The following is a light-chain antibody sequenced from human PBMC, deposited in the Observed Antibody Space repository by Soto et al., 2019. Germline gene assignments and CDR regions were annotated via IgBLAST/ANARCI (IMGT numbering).Light chain of an antibody. CDR3: SSYAGSNDLV. V-gene: IGLV2-8*01. CDR1: SSDVGGYNY. Sequence: QSALTQPPSASGSPGQTVTISCTGTSSDVGGYNYVSCYQQHPGKAPNLMIYEVSQRPSGFPDRFSGSKSGNTASLTVSGLQAEDAAYYYCSSYAGSNDLVFGGGTKLTVL. CDR2: EVS. J-gene: IGLJ2*01.